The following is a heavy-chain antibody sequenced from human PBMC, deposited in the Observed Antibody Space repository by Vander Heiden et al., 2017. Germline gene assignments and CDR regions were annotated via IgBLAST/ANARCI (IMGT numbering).Heavy chain of an antibody. CDR2: ISGSVGST. D-gene: IGHD3-3*01. CDR3: AKSARTLSCGGVIGQNPDY. J-gene: IGHJ4*02. CDR1: GFTFSSYA. Sequence: EVQLLESGGGLVQPGGSLRLSCADSGFTFSSYAMSWVRQAPGKGLEWVSAISGSVGSTYYAESVKGRFTISRDNSKNTLYLQMKSRRAQETAVYYCAKSARTLSCGGVIGQNPDYWGQGTMVTVSS. V-gene: IGHV3-23*01.